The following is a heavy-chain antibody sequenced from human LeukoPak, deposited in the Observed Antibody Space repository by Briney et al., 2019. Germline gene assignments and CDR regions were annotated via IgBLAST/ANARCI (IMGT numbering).Heavy chain of an antibody. V-gene: IGHV1-69*04. CDR1: GGTFSSYA. CDR2: IIPILGIA. Sequence: SVKVSCKASGGTFSSYAISRMRQAPGQGLEWMGRIIPILGIANYAQKFQGRVTITADKSTSTAYMELSSLRSEDTAVYYCARDRCGGDCSSPYNWFDPWGQGTLVTVSS. J-gene: IGHJ5*02. CDR3: ARDRCGGDCSSPYNWFDP. D-gene: IGHD2-21*02.